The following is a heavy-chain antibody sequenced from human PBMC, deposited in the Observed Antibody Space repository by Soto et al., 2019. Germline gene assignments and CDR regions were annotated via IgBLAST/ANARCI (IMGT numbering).Heavy chain of an antibody. J-gene: IGHJ1*01. V-gene: IGHV4-31*03. CDR1: GGSISSGGYY. D-gene: IGHD1-26*01. Sequence: QVQLQESGPGLVKPSQTLSLTCTVSGGSISSGGYYWSWIRQHPGKGLEWIGYIYYSGSTYYNPSLKSRVIISVDTSKNQXXXXXXXXXXXXXXXXXXXXXXXXGGYSYFQHWGQGTLVTVSS. CDR3: XXXXXXXGGYSYFQH. CDR2: IYYSGST.